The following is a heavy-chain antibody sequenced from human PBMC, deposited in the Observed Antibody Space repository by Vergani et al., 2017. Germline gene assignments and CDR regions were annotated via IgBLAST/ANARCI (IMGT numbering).Heavy chain of an antibody. CDR2: LSASDRRT. CDR3: AKVGRSVVAGKFGAFDI. J-gene: IGHJ3*02. V-gene: IGHV3-23*01. CDR1: GFTFIMRA. Sequence: EVQLLESGGDLVQPGGSLRLSCAASGFTFIMRAMSWVRQAPGKGLEWVSTLSASDRRTHYADSVKGRFTISRDISKNTLFLHMNSLRPEDTAVYYCAKVGRSVVAGKFGAFDICGQGTMVTVSS. D-gene: IGHD6-19*01.